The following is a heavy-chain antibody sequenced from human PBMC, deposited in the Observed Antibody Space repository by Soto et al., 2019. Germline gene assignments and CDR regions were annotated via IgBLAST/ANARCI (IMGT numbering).Heavy chain of an antibody. J-gene: IGHJ6*03. D-gene: IGHD4-4*01. CDR3: ARERDKGDYSNYEGDYYYMDV. CDR1: GDSVSSNSAA. Sequence: SPTLSLTCAISGDSVSSNSAAWNWIRQSPSRGLEWLGRTYYRSKWYNNYAVSVKSRITINPDTSKNQFSLQLNSVTPEDTAVYYCARERDKGDYSNYEGDYYYMDVWGKGTTVTVSS. V-gene: IGHV6-1*01. CDR2: TYYRSKWYN.